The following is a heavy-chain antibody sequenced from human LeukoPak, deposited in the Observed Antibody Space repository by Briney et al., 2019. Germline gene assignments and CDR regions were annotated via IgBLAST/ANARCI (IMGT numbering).Heavy chain of an antibody. Sequence: SVKVSCKASGGTFSSYAISWVRQAPGQGLEWMGGIIPIFGTANYAQNFQGRVTITADESTSTAYMELSSLRSEDTAVYYCARNKDVRDVDIVATTTLVYYYYGMDVWGQGTTVTVSS. CDR2: IIPIFGTA. CDR3: ARNKDVRDVDIVATTTLVYYYYGMDV. J-gene: IGHJ6*02. CDR1: GGTFSSYA. V-gene: IGHV1-69*13. D-gene: IGHD5-12*01.